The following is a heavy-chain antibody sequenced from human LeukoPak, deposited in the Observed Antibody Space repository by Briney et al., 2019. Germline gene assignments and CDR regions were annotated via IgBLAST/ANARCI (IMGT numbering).Heavy chain of an antibody. CDR1: GGTFSSYA. Sequence: SVEVSCKASGGTFSSYAISWVRQAPGQGLEWMGGIIPIFGTANYAQKFQGRVTITADESTSTAYMELSSLRSEDTAVYYCARGTYYDSSGYYYTPDYWGQGTLVTVSS. CDR2: IIPIFGTA. J-gene: IGHJ4*02. CDR3: ARGTYYDSSGYYYTPDY. D-gene: IGHD3-22*01. V-gene: IGHV1-69*01.